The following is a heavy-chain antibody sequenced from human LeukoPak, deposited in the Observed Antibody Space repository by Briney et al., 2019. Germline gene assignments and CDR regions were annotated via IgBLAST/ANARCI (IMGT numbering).Heavy chain of an antibody. Sequence: SETLSLTCAVYGGSFSGYYWSWIRQPPGKGLEWIGEINHSGSTNYHPSLKSRVTISVDTSKNQFSLKLSSVTAADTAVYYCARDIRPRLYDSSGYYYVYWYFDLWGRGTLVTVSS. V-gene: IGHV4-34*01. CDR3: ARDIRPRLYDSSGYYYVYWYFDL. J-gene: IGHJ2*01. CDR1: GGSFSGYY. CDR2: INHSGST. D-gene: IGHD3-22*01.